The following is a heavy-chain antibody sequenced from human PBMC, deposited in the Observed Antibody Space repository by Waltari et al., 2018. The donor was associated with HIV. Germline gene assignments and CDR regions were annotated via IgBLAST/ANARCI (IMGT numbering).Heavy chain of an antibody. D-gene: IGHD6-19*01. CDR2: ISAYNGNT. CDR1: GYTFTSYG. Sequence: SVKVSCKASGYTFTSYGISWVRQAPGQGLDWMGWISAYNGNTNYAQKLQGRVTMTTDTSTSTAYRALRSLRSDDTAVYYCARDFDRSSVAGTVPLDYWGQGTLVTVSS. CDR3: ARDFDRSSVAGTVPLDY. J-gene: IGHJ4*02. V-gene: IGHV1-18*01.